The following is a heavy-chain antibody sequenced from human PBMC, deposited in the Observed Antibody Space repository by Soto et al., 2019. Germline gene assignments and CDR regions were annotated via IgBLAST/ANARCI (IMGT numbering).Heavy chain of an antibody. Sequence: QVQLVESGGGVVQSGRSLRLSCAASGFTFSSYGMHWVRQAPGKGLEWVAVIWYDGSNKYYADSVKGRFTISRDNSKNTLYLQMNSLRAEDTAVYYCARAAVVVAATSPFNWFDPWGQGTLVTVSS. CDR1: GFTFSSYG. D-gene: IGHD2-15*01. J-gene: IGHJ5*02. V-gene: IGHV3-33*01. CDR2: IWYDGSNK. CDR3: ARAAVVVAATSPFNWFDP.